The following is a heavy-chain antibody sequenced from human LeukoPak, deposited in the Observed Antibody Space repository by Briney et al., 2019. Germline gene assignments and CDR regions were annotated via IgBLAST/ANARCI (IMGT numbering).Heavy chain of an antibody. D-gene: IGHD6-13*01. CDR1: GGSISSGGYY. V-gene: IGHV4-31*03. Sequence: PSETLSLTCTVSGGSISSGGYYWSWIRQHPGKGLEWIGYIYYSGSTYYNPSLKSRVTISVDTSKNQFSLKLSSVTAADTAVYYCARDGPTIAAATPFYYYYGMDVWGQGTTVTVSS. CDR3: ARDGPTIAAATPFYYYYGMDV. J-gene: IGHJ6*02. CDR2: IYYSGST.